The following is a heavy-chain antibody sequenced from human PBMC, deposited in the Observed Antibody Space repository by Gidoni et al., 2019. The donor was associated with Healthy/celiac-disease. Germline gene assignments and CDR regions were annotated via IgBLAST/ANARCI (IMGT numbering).Heavy chain of an antibody. V-gene: IGHV3-73*01. Sequence: AASVKGRFTISRDDSKNTAYLQMNSLKTEDTAVYYCTSSNYYDFWSGYYYYGMDVWGQGTTVTVSS. D-gene: IGHD3-3*01. J-gene: IGHJ6*02. CDR3: TSSNYYDFWSGYYYYGMDV.